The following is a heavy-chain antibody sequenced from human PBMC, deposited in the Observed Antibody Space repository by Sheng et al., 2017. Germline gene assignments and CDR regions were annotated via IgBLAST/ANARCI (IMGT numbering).Heavy chain of an antibody. V-gene: IGHV1-46*01. J-gene: IGHJ4*02. D-gene: IGHD4-4*01. Sequence: QVQLVQSGAEVKKPGASVKVSCKASGYTFTSYYMHWVRQAPGQGLEWMGIINPSGGSTSYAQKFQGRVTMTRDTSTSTVYMELSSLRSEDTAVYYCAKSFTVRAPDYWGQGTLVTVSS. CDR3: AKSFTVRAPDY. CDR1: GYTFTSYY. CDR2: INPSGGST.